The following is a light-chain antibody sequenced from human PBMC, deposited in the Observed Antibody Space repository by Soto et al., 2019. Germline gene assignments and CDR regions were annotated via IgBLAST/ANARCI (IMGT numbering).Light chain of an antibody. Sequence: QSALTQPASVSGSPGQSIAISCTGTSSDVGSYNSVSWYQQYPGKAPQLMIHDFNNRPSGISDRFSGPNSGNTASLTIAGLQGEDEADYYGSSFTPSTSSVFGTGTKLTVL. J-gene: IGLJ1*01. CDR2: DFN. CDR1: SSDVGSYNS. CDR3: SSFTPSTSSV. V-gene: IGLV2-14*03.